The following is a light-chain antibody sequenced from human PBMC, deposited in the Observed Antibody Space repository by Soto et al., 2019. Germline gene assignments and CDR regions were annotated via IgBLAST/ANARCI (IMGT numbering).Light chain of an antibody. V-gene: IGKV1-5*03. J-gene: IGKJ1*01. Sequence: DINLTKSPSSLSASVGDRVTITCRASQSISTWLAWFQQKPGKAPKLLIYRASSLESGAPSRFSGTGSGTEFTLTISSLQPDDFATYYCQQYDDYPWTVGQGTKVDI. CDR3: QQYDDYPWT. CDR2: RAS. CDR1: QSISTW.